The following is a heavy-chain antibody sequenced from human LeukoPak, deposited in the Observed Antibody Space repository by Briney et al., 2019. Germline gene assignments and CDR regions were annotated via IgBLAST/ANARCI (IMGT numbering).Heavy chain of an antibody. CDR1: GGSFSGYY. Sequence: PSETLSLTCAVYGGSFSGYYWSWIRQPPGKGLEWIGEINHSGSTNYNPSLKSRVTISVDTSKNQFPLKLSSVTAADTAVYYCARRRGTSAQSAAITDFYFDYWGQGTLVTVSS. J-gene: IGHJ4*02. D-gene: IGHD2-2*01. CDR3: ARRRGTSAQSAAITDFYFDY. V-gene: IGHV4-34*01. CDR2: INHSGST.